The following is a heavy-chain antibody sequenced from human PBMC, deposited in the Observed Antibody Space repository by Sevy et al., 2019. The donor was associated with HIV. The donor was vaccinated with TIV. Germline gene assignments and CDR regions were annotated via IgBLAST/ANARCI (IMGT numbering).Heavy chain of an antibody. CDR1: GGSISSSSYY. J-gene: IGHJ3*02. CDR2: IYYSGST. Sequence: SETLSLTCTVSGGSISSSSYYWGWIRQPPGKGLEWIGSIYYSGSTYYNPSLKSRVTISVDTSKNQFSLKLSSVTAADTAVYYCARRTTFGGVIVGSFGIWGQGTMVTVSS. CDR3: ARRTTFGGVIVGSFGI. V-gene: IGHV4-39*01. D-gene: IGHD3-16*02.